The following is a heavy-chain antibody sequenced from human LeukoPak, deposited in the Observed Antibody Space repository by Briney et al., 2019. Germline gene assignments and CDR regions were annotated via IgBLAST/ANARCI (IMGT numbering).Heavy chain of an antibody. CDR3: ARASGWYQILFDY. V-gene: IGHV4-39*01. CDR2: IYYSGST. J-gene: IGHJ4*02. CDR1: VGSISSSSYY. Sequence: SETLSLTCTVSVGSISSSSYYCGWIRQPPGKGLEWIGSIYYSGSTYYNPSLKSRVTISVDTSKNQFSLKLSSVTAADTAVYYCARASGWYQILFDYWGQGTLVTVSS. D-gene: IGHD6-19*01.